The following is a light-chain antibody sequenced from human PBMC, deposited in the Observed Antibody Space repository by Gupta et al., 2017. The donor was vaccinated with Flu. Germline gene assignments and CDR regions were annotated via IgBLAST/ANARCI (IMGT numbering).Light chain of an antibody. V-gene: IGKV3-15*01. CDR2: GAS. J-gene: IGKJ4*01. Sequence: IVLMQSPATLSVSHWERATLSCRASQSLNNNLAWYQQKPGQAPRLLIYGASARATDVPARFSGSGSGTEFTLTISRLQSEDFAIYYCQQYADWPPLTFGGGTKVEMK. CDR1: QSLNNN. CDR3: QQYADWPPLT.